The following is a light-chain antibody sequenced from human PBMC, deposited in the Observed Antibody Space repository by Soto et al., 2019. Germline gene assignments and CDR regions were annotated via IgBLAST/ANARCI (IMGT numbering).Light chain of an antibody. CDR2: GAS. J-gene: IGKJ4*01. CDR3: QHYGSLVLT. CDR1: QSVSSTY. V-gene: IGKV3-20*01. Sequence: EIVLTQSPCTLSLSPGERATLSCRASQSVSSTYLAWYQQKPGQAPRLLIYGASSRATGSPDRFSGSGSGTDFTLTISRLEPEDFAVYYCQHYGSLVLTFGGGTKVEIK.